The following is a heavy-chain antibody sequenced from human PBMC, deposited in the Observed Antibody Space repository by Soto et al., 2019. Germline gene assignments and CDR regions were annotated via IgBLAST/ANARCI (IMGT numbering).Heavy chain of an antibody. CDR1: GFTFSSNW. D-gene: IGHD2-2*01. CDR2: IRQDGSEK. CDR3: AREIVVARGASYFDY. J-gene: IGHJ4*02. V-gene: IGHV3-7*04. Sequence: EGQLVESGGNLVQPGGSGRLSCVGSGFTFSSNWMTWVRQAPGKGLEWVGNIRQDGSEKNYVDSVKGRFTISRDNAKNSLYLQMNSLRAEDTAVYYCAREIVVARGASYFDYWGPGTLVTVSS.